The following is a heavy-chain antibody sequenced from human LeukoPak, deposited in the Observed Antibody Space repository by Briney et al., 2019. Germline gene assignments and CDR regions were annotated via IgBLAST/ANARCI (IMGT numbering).Heavy chain of an antibody. Sequence: GASVKVSCKASGYTFTSYAMNWVRQAPGQGLEWMGWINTNTGNPTYAQGFTGRFVFSLDTSVSTAYLQISSLKAEDTAVYYCARGRRESSSWSIVVVSKYYFDYWGQGTLVTVSS. J-gene: IGHJ4*02. CDR3: ARGRRESSSWSIVVVSKYYFDY. V-gene: IGHV7-4-1*02. D-gene: IGHD3-22*01. CDR2: INTNTGNP. CDR1: GYTFTSYA.